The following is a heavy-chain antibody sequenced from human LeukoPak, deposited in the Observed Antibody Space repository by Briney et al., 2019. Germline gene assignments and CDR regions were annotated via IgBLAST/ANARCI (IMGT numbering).Heavy chain of an antibody. V-gene: IGHV1-69*04. CDR3: ARESIVVVPAARGPMDV. D-gene: IGHD2-2*01. CDR2: FIPISGLT. J-gene: IGHJ6*03. Sequence: SVKVSCKASGGTFTNSGITWVRQAPGQGLEWMGKFIPISGLTDYAQNLQDRVTISADESTRTAYMELSSLTSEDTAVYYCARESIVVVPAARGPMDVWGKGTTVTVSS. CDR1: GGTFTNSG.